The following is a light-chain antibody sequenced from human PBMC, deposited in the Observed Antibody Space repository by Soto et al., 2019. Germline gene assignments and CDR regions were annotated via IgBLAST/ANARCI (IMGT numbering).Light chain of an antibody. V-gene: IGKV1-17*01. CDR2: GSS. CDR3: LQHNVFPRT. J-gene: IGKJ1*01. CDR1: QAIRND. Sequence: DIQMTQSPSSLSASVGDRVTITCRASQAIRNDLAWYQQKPGRAPKLLIYGSSSLQSGVPSRFSGRGSGTEFTLTISSLQPEDFATYYCLQHNVFPRTFGQGTKVEI.